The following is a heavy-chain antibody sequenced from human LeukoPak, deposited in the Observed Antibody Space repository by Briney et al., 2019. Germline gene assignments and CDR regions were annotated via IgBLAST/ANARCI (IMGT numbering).Heavy chain of an antibody. J-gene: IGHJ4*02. Sequence: GGSLRLPCAASGFTFSSYWMHWVRQAPGKGLEWVSYITSSSSAKYYADSVKGRFTISRDNAENSLYLQMNSLRAEDTAVYYCTRDQEGSDYWGQGTLVTVSS. V-gene: IGHV3-48*01. CDR3: TRDQEGSDY. CDR2: ITSSSSAK. CDR1: GFTFSSYW.